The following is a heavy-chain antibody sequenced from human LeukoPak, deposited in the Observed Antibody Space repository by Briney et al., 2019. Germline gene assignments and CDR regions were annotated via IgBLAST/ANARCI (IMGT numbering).Heavy chain of an antibody. V-gene: IGHV3-21*01. Sequence: GGSLRLSCAASGFTFSSYSMNWVRRTPGKGLEWVSSISSGSGYIHYADSVKGRFTISRDNAKKSLYLQMNSLRAEDTAVYYCARDGLGIDYWGQGTLVTVSS. J-gene: IGHJ4*02. D-gene: IGHD3-10*01. CDR3: ARDGLGIDY. CDR2: ISSGSGYI. CDR1: GFTFSSYS.